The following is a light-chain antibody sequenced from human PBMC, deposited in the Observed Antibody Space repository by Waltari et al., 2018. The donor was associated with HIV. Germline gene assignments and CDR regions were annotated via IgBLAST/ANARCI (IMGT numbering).Light chain of an antibody. CDR3: QVWDSSSDHVL. V-gene: IGLV3-21*02. CDR1: NIGSKS. CDR2: DDS. J-gene: IGLJ2*01. Sequence: SYVLTQPPSMSVAPGQTARIPCGGTNIGSKSVHWYQQRPGQAPVLVVFDDSERPSEIPDRFSGSNSGNTATLTISRVGAGDEADYYCQVWDSSSDHVLFGGGTRLTVL.